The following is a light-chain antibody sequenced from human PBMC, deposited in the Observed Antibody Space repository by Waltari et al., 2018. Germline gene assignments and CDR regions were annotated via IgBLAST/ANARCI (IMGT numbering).Light chain of an antibody. J-gene: IGLJ2*01. CDR2: RNN. CDR1: SSNIGSNY. Sequence: QSVVTQPPSASGTPGQRVTIPCSGSSSNIGSNYVYWYQQLPGTAPKLLTYRNNERPSGVPDRFSGSKSGTSASLAISGLRSEDEGDYYCAAWDDSLSAVVFGGGTKLTVL. V-gene: IGLV1-47*01. CDR3: AAWDDSLSAVV.